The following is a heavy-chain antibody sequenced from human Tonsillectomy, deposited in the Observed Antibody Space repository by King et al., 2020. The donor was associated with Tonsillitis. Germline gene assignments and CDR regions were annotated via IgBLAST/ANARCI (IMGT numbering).Heavy chain of an antibody. V-gene: IGHV3-23*04. J-gene: IGHJ3*02. CDR1: GFTFSNYA. Sequence: VQLVESGGGLVQPGGSLRLSCAASGFTFSNYAMSWVRQAPGKGLEWVSGISGSGGSTYYADSVKGRFTISRHNSKNTLYLQMNSMIAEDTAVYYCAKGDYYVSSGYLHVVFDIWGRGRMVTVSS. D-gene: IGHD3-22*01. CDR2: ISGSGGST. CDR3: AKGDYYVSSGYLHVVFDI.